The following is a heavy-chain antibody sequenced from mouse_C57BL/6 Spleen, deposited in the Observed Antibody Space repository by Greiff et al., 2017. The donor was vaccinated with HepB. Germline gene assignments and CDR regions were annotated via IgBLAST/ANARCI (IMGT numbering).Heavy chain of an antibody. CDR2: ISSGSSTI. V-gene: IGHV5-17*01. CDR3: ARQDYGSSYDYFDY. CDR1: GFTFSDYG. Sequence: EVMLVESRGGLVKPGGSLKLSCAASGFTFSDYGMHWVRQAPEKGLEWVAYISSGSSTIYYADTVKGRFTISRDNAKNTLFLQMTSLRSEDTAMYYCARQDYGSSYDYFDYWGQGTTLTVSS. J-gene: IGHJ2*01. D-gene: IGHD1-1*01.